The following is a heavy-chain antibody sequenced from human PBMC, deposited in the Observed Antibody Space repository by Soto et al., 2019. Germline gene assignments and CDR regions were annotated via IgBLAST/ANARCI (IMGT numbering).Heavy chain of an antibody. CDR1: GFTFSSYA. Sequence: EVQLLESGGGLVQPGGSLRLSCAASGFTFSSYAMSWVRQAPGKGLEWVSAIGGGGSNTYYADSVKGRFTISRDNSRNTLFLQMNSLRAEDTAVFYCAKDPHRGDFLKDYLFDSWGQGTLVTVSS. D-gene: IGHD3-10*01. V-gene: IGHV3-23*01. CDR2: IGGGGSNT. J-gene: IGHJ4*02. CDR3: AKDPHRGDFLKDYLFDS.